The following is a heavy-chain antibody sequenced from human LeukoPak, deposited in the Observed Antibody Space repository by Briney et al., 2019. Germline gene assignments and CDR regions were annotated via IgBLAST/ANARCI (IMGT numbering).Heavy chain of an antibody. J-gene: IGHJ6*03. CDR3: ARQVVPAAISYYYYMDV. CDR2: ISAYNGNT. Sequence: ASVKVSCKASGGTFSSYGISWVRQAPGQGLEWMGWISAYNGNTNYAQKLQGRVAMTTDTSTSTAYMELRSLRSDDTAVYYCARQVVPAAISYYYYMDVWGKGTTVTVSS. CDR1: GGTFSSYG. D-gene: IGHD2-2*02. V-gene: IGHV1-18*01.